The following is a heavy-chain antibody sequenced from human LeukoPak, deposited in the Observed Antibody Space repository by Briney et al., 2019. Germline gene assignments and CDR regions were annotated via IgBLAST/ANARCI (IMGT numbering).Heavy chain of an antibody. V-gene: IGHV4-39*01. CDR1: GGSISSSSYY. CDR3: ARNPYDILTGYSHFDY. D-gene: IGHD3-9*01. J-gene: IGHJ4*02. CDR2: IYYSGST. Sequence: SETLSLTCTVSGGSISSSSYYWGWIRQPPGKGLEWIGSIYYSGSTYYNPSLKSRVTISVDTSKNQFSPKLSSVTAADAAVYYCARNPYDILTGYSHFDYWGQGTLVTVSS.